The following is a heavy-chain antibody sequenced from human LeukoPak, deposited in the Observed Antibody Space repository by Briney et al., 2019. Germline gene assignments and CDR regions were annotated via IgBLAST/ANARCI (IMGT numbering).Heavy chain of an antibody. V-gene: IGHV4-61*02. CDR1: GDSISSGIYF. J-gene: IGHJ4*02. D-gene: IGHD2-2*01. CDR2: IYTSGST. CDR3: ARHSQYQLLYFDY. Sequence: KTSETLSLTCTVSGDSISSGIYFWTWIRQPAGKGLEWIGRIYTSGSTNYNPSLKSRVTISFDTSKNQFSLKLSSVTAADTAVYYCARHSQYQLLYFDYWGQGALVTVSS.